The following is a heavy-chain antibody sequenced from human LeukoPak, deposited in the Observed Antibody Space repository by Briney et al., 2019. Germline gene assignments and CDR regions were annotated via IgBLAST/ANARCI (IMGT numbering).Heavy chain of an antibody. CDR3: ARDTKTYHYDS. CDR2: TYYRSKWYT. V-gene: IGHV6-1*01. J-gene: IGHJ4*02. CDR1: GDSVSSNSAA. Sequence: SQTLSLTCVMSGDSVSSNSAAWSWIRHSPSRGLEWLGRTYYRSKWYTEYAVSVKSRITINPDTSKNQFSLQLNSVTPEDTAVYYCARDTKTYHYDSWGQGTLVTVSS. D-gene: IGHD3-22*01.